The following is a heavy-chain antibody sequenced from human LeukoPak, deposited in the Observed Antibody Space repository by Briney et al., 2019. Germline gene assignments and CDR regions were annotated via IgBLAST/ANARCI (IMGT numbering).Heavy chain of an antibody. V-gene: IGHV1-69*05. Sequence: GSSVKVSCKASGGTFSSYAISWVRQAPGQGLEWVGGIIPIFGTANYAQKFQGRVTITTDESTSTAYMELSSLRSEDTAVYYCAKTYYDILTGYYSPYYYYYMDVWGKGTTVTVSS. CDR1: GGTFSSYA. CDR2: IIPIFGTA. D-gene: IGHD3-9*01. CDR3: AKTYYDILTGYYSPYYYYYMDV. J-gene: IGHJ6*03.